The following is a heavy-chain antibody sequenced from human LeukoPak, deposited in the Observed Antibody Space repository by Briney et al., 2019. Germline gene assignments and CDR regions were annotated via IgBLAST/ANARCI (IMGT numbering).Heavy chain of an antibody. Sequence: GGSLRLSCAAPGFTFSSYSMNWVRQAPAKGLEWVSSISSSSSYIYYADSVKGRFTISRDNAKNSLYLQMNSLRAEDTAVYYCARDYYDSSGVFDYWGQGTLVTVSS. D-gene: IGHD3-22*01. CDR1: GFTFSSYS. V-gene: IGHV3-21*01. J-gene: IGHJ4*02. CDR3: ARDYYDSSGVFDY. CDR2: ISSSSSYI.